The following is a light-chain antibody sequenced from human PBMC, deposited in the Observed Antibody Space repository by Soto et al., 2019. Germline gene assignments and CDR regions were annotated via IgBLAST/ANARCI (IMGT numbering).Light chain of an antibody. CDR2: RAS. CDR3: QQYNNWPTWT. Sequence: EIVVTQSPATLSVSPGESATLSCRASQSVSNNLAWYQQRPGQAPTLLIYRASERATGVPDRFSGSGSGTEFTLTISSLQSEDFVVYYCQQYNNWPTWTFGQGTKVEI. V-gene: IGKV3-15*01. J-gene: IGKJ1*01. CDR1: QSVSNN.